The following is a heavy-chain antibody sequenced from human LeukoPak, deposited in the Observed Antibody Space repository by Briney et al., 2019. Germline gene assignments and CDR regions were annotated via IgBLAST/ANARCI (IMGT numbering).Heavy chain of an antibody. J-gene: IGHJ4*02. CDR1: GYSISSGYY. Sequence: SETLSLTCTVSGYSISSGYYWGWIRQPPGKGLEWTGSIDHSGSTNYNPSLKSRVTISVDTSKNQFSLKLSSVTAADTAVYYCARGTERGYSYGYSFDYWGQGTLVTVSS. CDR2: IDHSGST. CDR3: ARGTERGYSYGYSFDY. V-gene: IGHV4-38-2*02. D-gene: IGHD5-18*01.